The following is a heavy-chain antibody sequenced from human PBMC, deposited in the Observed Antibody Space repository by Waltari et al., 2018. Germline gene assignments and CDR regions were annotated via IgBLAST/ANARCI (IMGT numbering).Heavy chain of an antibody. CDR2: FDPQDAET. D-gene: IGHD3-10*01. J-gene: IGHJ4*02. CDR1: GYSLSDLP. V-gene: IGHV1-24*01. CDR3: ATDALGGSLIRGVNFNY. Sequence: QVQLLQFGTEVKKTGASVKVSCNVSGYSLSDLPIHWVRQTPGKGLEWMGGFDPQDAETMYAKKFQGRVTMTEDTSTDIAYMELTNLRSDDTAIYYCATDALGGSLIRGVNFNYWGQGTLVHVSS.